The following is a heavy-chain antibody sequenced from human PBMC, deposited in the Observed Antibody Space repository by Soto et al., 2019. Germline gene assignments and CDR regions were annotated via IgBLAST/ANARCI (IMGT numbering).Heavy chain of an antibody. J-gene: IGHJ6*02. CDR3: ARRPETYGSGSYYGMDV. Sequence: GESLKISCKGSGYSFTSYWISRVRQMPGKGLEWMGRIDPSDSYTNYSPSFQGHVTISADKYISTAYLQWSSLKASDAAMYYCARRPETYGSGSYYGMDVWGQGTTVTVSS. CDR1: GYSFTSYW. D-gene: IGHD3-10*01. CDR2: IDPSDSYT. V-gene: IGHV5-10-1*01.